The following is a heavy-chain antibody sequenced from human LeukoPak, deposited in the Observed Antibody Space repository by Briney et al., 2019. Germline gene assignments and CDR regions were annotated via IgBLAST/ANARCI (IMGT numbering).Heavy chain of an antibody. Sequence: NTSETLSLTCAVYGGSFSGYYWSWIRQPPGKGLEWIGEINHSGSTNYNPSLKSRVTISVDTSKNQFSLKLSSVTAADTAVYYCARDPHDYSSSFYYYDMDVWGQGTTVTVSS. V-gene: IGHV4-34*01. D-gene: IGHD6-6*01. CDR1: GGSFSGYY. CDR2: INHSGST. J-gene: IGHJ6*02. CDR3: ARDPHDYSSSFYYYDMDV.